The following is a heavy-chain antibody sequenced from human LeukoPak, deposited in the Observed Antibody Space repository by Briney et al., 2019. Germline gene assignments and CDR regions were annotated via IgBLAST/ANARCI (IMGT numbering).Heavy chain of an antibody. CDR2: INPNSGDT. Sequence: ASVKVSCKASGYTFTGYYMHWVRQAPGQGLEWMGWINPNSGDTNYAQKFQGWVTMTRDTSISTAYMNLSRLRSDDTAVYYCARDTFWSGPNWFDPWGQGTLVTVSS. V-gene: IGHV1-2*04. CDR1: GYTFTGYY. J-gene: IGHJ5*02. CDR3: ARDTFWSGPNWFDP. D-gene: IGHD3-3*01.